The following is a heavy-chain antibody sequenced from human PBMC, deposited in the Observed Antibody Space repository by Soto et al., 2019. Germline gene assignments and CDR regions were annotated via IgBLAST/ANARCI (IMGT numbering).Heavy chain of an antibody. CDR2: ISNDGSNK. D-gene: IGHD3-22*01. Sequence: QVQLVETGGGVVQPGRSLRLSCAASGFTLSSYGMHWVRQAPGKGLEWVAVISNDGSNKYYADSVKGRFTISRDKSKNTLYLQMNSLRAEDTAMYYCAKDYYYDSSGGVDWGQGTLVTVSP. CDR1: GFTLSSYG. J-gene: IGHJ4*02. V-gene: IGHV3-30*18. CDR3: AKDYYYDSSGGVD.